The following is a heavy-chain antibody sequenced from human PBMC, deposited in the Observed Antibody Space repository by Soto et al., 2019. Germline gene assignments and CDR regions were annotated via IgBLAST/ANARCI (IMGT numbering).Heavy chain of an antibody. Sequence: GEALKISCKGSGDSFTSYWISRVRQMPGKGLEWMGRIDPSDSYTNYSPSFQGHVTISADKSISTAYLQWGSLKASDTAMYYCARQPYSNYGMDVWGQGTTVTVSS. J-gene: IGHJ6*02. CDR2: IDPSDSYT. D-gene: IGHD6-13*01. CDR1: GDSFTSYW. V-gene: IGHV5-10-1*01. CDR3: ARQPYSNYGMDV.